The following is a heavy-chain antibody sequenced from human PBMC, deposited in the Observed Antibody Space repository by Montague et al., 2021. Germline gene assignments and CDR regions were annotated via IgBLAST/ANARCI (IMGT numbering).Heavy chain of an antibody. CDR2: IYYTGSS. CDR3: ARGQWLVPYYLDS. D-gene: IGHD6-19*01. J-gene: IGHJ4*02. Sequence: SETLSLTCNVSGGSVSTGNYYWTWIRQPPGKELEWIGYIYYTGSSKCNPSLESRVTISISTSKKQFTLKFSSVTAADTAVYYCARGQWLVPYYLDSWGQGTLVTVSS. CDR1: GGSVSTGNYY. V-gene: IGHV4-61*01.